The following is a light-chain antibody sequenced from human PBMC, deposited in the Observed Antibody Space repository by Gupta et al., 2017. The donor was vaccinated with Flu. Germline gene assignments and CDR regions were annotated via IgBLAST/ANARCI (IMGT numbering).Light chain of an antibody. CDR1: EGLGSN. CDR3: QHTTGQRQS. CDR2: YAS. Sequence: EPVLTQSPEFQAVTPKETVTITCRASEGLGSNLHWFQQKPQQSPRLLIKYASDYGTGVPSRFSGSRSGTDYTLTIHGLEAEDAATYYCQHTTGQRQSFGQGTKLEI. V-gene: IGKV6-21*01. J-gene: IGKJ2*03.